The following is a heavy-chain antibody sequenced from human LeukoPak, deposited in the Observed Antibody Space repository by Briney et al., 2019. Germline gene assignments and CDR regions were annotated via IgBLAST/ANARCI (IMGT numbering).Heavy chain of an antibody. CDR2: IYSGGST. Sequence: GGSLRLSCAASGFTFSSNYMSWVRQAPGKGLEGVSVIYSGGSTYYADSVKGRFTISRDNSKNTLYLQMNSLRAEDTAVYYCASVYYYDSSGYYSDAFDIWGQGTMVTVSS. J-gene: IGHJ3*02. D-gene: IGHD3-22*01. V-gene: IGHV3-66*01. CDR1: GFTFSSNY. CDR3: ASVYYYDSSGYYSDAFDI.